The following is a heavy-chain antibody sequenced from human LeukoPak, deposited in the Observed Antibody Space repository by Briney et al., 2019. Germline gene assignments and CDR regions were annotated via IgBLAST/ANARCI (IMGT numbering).Heavy chain of an antibody. CDR1: GFIFSSYW. J-gene: IGHJ6*02. CDR2: IKEDGSEK. CDR3: ARRALRYCSSTSCPAQYYGMNV. Sequence: GGSLRLSCAASGFIFSSYWMSWVRQAPGKGLEWVANIKEDGSEKYYVDSVKGRFTISRDNAKNSLYLQTNSLRAEDTAVYYCARRALRYCSSTSCPAQYYGMNVWGQGTTVTVSS. D-gene: IGHD2-2*01. V-gene: IGHV3-7*03.